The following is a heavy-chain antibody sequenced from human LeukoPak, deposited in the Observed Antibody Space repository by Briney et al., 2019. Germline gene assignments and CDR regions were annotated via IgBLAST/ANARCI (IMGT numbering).Heavy chain of an antibody. CDR1: GGSISSGDYY. CDR2: IYYSGST. J-gene: IGHJ4*02. CDR3: ARELLYPPPLGYFDY. D-gene: IGHD3-10*01. V-gene: IGHV4-30-4*01. Sequence: PSETLSLTCTVSGGSISSGDYYWSCIRQPPGKGLECIGYIYYSGSTYYNPSLKSRVTISVDTSKNQFSLKLSSVTAADTAVYYCARELLYPPPLGYFDYWGQGTLVTVSS.